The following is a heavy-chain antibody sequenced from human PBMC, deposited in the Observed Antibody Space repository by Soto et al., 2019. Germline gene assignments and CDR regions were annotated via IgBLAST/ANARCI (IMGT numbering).Heavy chain of an antibody. D-gene: IGHD4-17*01. CDR1: GFSLSTSGVG. J-gene: IGHJ4*02. Sequence: QITLKESGPTLVKPTQTLTLTCTFSGFSLSTSGVGVGWIRQPPGKALEWLALIYWDDDKRYSPSLKSRLTITEDTSKNQVVLTMTNMDPVDTATYYCARRLATVVTSPFDYWGQGTLVTVSS. V-gene: IGHV2-5*02. CDR2: IYWDDDK. CDR3: ARRLATVVTSPFDY.